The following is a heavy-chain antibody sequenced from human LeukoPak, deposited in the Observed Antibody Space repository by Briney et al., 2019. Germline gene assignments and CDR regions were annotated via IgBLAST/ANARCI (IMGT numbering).Heavy chain of an antibody. Sequence: GGSLRLSCAASGFTFSSYAMSWVRQAPGKGLEWVSAISGSGGSTYYADSVKGRFTISRDNSKNTRYLQMNSLRAEDTAVYYCAKATSNRITIFGVVTRGRYYFDYWGQGTLVTVSS. CDR2: ISGSGGST. CDR1: GFTFSSYA. D-gene: IGHD3-3*01. V-gene: IGHV3-23*01. J-gene: IGHJ4*02. CDR3: AKATSNRITIFGVVTRGRYYFDY.